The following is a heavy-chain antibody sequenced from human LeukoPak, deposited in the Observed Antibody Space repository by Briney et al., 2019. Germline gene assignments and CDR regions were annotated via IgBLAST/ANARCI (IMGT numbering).Heavy chain of an antibody. J-gene: IGHJ4*02. V-gene: IGHV3-53*01. Sequence: PGGSLRLSCAASGFTFSSYGMHWVRQAPGKGLEWVSVLYSGGSTYYADSVKGRFTISRDNSKNTLYLQMDSLRVEDTAVYYCARDDSSGYYRFRFWGQGTLVTVSS. CDR2: LYSGGST. D-gene: IGHD3-22*01. CDR3: ARDDSSGYYRFRF. CDR1: GFTFSSYG.